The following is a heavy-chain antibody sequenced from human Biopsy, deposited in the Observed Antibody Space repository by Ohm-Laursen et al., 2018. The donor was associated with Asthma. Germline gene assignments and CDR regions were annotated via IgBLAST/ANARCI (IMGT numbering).Heavy chain of an antibody. CDR3: ARKTYYYSATYGWFDA. D-gene: IGHD4/OR15-4a*01. J-gene: IGHJ5*02. Sequence: SLRLSCSASGFTFSSSWMTWVRQAPGKRLEWVANINEDGSEQHYVGSVKGRFTISRDNAKNSLYLQMDSLRAEDTAAYFCARKTYYYSATYGWFDAWGQGTLVTVSS. CDR2: INEDGSEQ. V-gene: IGHV3-7*05. CDR1: GFTFSSSW.